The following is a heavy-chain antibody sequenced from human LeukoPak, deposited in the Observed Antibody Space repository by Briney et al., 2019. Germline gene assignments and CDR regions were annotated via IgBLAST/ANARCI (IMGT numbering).Heavy chain of an antibody. CDR1: GFTFSSYA. D-gene: IGHD2-21*02. CDR2: ISYDGSNK. CDR3: ARDSDFVVVTAIGYFDY. J-gene: IGHJ4*02. V-gene: IGHV3-30-3*01. Sequence: PGRSLRLSCAASGFTFSSYAMHWVRQAPGKGLEWVAVISYDGSNKYYADSVKGRFTISRDNSKNTLYLQMNSLRAEDTAVYYCARDSDFVVVTAIGYFDYWGQGTLVTVSS.